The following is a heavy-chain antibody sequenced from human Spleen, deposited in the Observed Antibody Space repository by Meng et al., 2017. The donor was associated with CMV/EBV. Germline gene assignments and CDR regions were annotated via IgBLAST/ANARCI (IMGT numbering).Heavy chain of an antibody. Sequence: QVQLVQSGAEVKKPGASVKVSCKASGYTFTSYGISWVRQAPGQGLEWMGWISAYNGNTNYAQKLQGRVTMTTDTSTSTAYMELRSLRSDDTAVYYCARENSPAKYYYDSSGVDYWGQGTLVTVSS. CDR1: GYTFTSYG. J-gene: IGHJ4*02. V-gene: IGHV1-18*01. D-gene: IGHD3-22*01. CDR2: ISAYNGNT. CDR3: ARENSPAKYYYDSSGVDY.